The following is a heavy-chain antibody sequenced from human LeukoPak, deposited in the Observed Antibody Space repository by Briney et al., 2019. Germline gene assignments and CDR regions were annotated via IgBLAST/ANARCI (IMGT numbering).Heavy chain of an antibody. Sequence: GEALKTPCKGSGYSFLSSWIALVRQMPGKGLEWLGFTYPGDSKTRYSPSFQGQVTISADKSISTAYVQWSSLKASDTGIYYCARQTRDAFDIWGQGTMVTVSS. CDR3: ARQTRDAFDI. CDR2: TYPGDSKT. CDR1: GYSFLSSW. J-gene: IGHJ3*02. D-gene: IGHD1-1*01. V-gene: IGHV5-51*01.